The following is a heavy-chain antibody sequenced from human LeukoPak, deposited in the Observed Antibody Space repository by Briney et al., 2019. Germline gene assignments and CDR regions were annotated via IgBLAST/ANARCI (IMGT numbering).Heavy chain of an antibody. D-gene: IGHD4-23*01. Sequence: PGGSLRLSCAASGFTFSSYAMSWVRQAPGKGLEWVSAISGSGGSTYYADSVKGRFTISRDDAKSSLYLHMNNLRTEDTALYYCASGGDYVGIAATFRYWGQGSLVTVSS. CDR3: ASGGDYVGIAATFRY. J-gene: IGHJ4*02. CDR1: GFTFSSYA. CDR2: ISGSGGST. V-gene: IGHV3-23*01.